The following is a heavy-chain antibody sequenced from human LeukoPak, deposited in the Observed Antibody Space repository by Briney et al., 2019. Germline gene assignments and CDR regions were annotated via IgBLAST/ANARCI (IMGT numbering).Heavy chain of an antibody. CDR3: ASGGYCSSTSCYPNWFEP. V-gene: IGHV4-59*01. CDR2: VSYSGST. J-gene: IGHJ5*02. Sequence: SETLSLTCTVSGGSITIYYWSWLRQPPGKGLEWIGYVSYSGSTNYNPSLKSRVSMSVDTSKNLFSLNLSSVTAADTAVYYCASGGYCSSTSCYPNWFEPWGQGTLVTVSS. D-gene: IGHD2-2*01. CDR1: GGSITIYY.